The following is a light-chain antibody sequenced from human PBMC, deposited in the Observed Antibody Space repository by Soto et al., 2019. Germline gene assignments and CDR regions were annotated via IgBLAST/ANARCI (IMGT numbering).Light chain of an antibody. V-gene: IGKV1-5*03. CDR1: QTISSW. CDR2: KAS. CDR3: QQTYSSPIT. Sequence: DIQMTQSPSTLSASVRDRVTITCRASQTISSWLAWFQQRPGRAPKFLIYKASSLKNGVPLRFSGSGSGADFTLTISNLQPEDFAGYYCQQTYSSPITFGQGTRLEIK. J-gene: IGKJ5*01.